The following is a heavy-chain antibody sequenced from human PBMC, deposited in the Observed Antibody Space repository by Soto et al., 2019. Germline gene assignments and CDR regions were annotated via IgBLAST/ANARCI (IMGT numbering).Heavy chain of an antibody. V-gene: IGHV4-59*04. J-gene: IGHJ5*01. CDR1: GGSINNHY. D-gene: IGHD3-3*01. CDR3: AGRTSLTSVEIFSGGLSGYNWVDP. Sequence: WETLSLTCSVSGGSINNHYWAWIRQPPGKGLEWIGSIFYSGSAYYNPSLKSRVTMSVDTSQNQFSLKLSSVTAADTAVYYCAGRTSLTSVEIFSGGLSGYNWVDPWGRGTLVTVSS. CDR2: IFYSGSA.